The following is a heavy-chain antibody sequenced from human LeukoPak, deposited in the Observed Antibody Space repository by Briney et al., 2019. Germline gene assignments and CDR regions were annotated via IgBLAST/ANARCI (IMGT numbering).Heavy chain of an antibody. V-gene: IGHV3-74*01. J-gene: IGHJ4*02. Sequence: GGSLRLSYAAYGFTFSSYWIHWVRQAPGKGLVWVARINRDGSSTTYADSVKGRFTVSRDNAKNTLYLQMNSLRAEDTAVYYCTRRGVVAAGTTFDYWGQGTLVTVSS. CDR1: GFTFSSYW. D-gene: IGHD2-15*01. CDR3: TRRGVVAAGTTFDY. CDR2: INRDGSST.